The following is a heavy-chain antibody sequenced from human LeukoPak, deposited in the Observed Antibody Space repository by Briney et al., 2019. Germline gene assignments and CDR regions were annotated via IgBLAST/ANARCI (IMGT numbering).Heavy chain of an antibody. J-gene: IGHJ4*02. CDR1: GFTFSTYW. D-gene: IGHD2-2*01. Sequence: GGSLRLSCAASGFTFSTYWMNWFRQTPGKGLEWVAKIKADGGEKDHVASVKGRFTISRDNAKNSLYLQMNSLRVEDTAVYYCARGGPARPAFWGQGTLVTVSS. CDR3: ARGGPARPAF. V-gene: IGHV3-7*01. CDR2: IKADGGEK.